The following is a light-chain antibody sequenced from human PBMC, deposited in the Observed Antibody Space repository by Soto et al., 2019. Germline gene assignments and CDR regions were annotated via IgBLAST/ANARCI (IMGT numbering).Light chain of an antibody. CDR1: QSVFYSSSNKNY. CDR3: QQYYSTPLT. Sequence: DIVMTQSPDSLAVSLGERATIDCKSSQSVFYSSSNKNYLAWYQQKPGQPPKLLIFWASTRESGVPDRFSGSGSGTDFTLTISSLQAEDVAVYYCQQYYSTPLTFGPGTKVDIK. J-gene: IGKJ3*01. V-gene: IGKV4-1*01. CDR2: WAS.